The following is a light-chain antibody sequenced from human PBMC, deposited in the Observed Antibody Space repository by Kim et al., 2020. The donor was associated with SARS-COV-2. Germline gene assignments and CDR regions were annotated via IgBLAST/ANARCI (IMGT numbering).Light chain of an antibody. V-gene: IGKV1-9*01. J-gene: IGKJ5*01. Sequence: ASVGDRVTITCRASQGISSYLAWYQQKPGKAPKLLIYAASTLQSEVPSRFSGGGSGTDFTLTISSLQPEDFATYYCQQYKEYPITLGQGTRLEIK. CDR3: QQYKEYPIT. CDR1: QGISSY. CDR2: AAS.